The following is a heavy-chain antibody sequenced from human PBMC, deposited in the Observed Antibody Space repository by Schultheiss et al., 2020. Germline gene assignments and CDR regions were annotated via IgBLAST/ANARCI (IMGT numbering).Heavy chain of an antibody. CDR3: ARGNNVDDAFDI. V-gene: IGHV3-33*01. Sequence: GGSLRLSCAASGFTFSSYGMHWVRQAPGKGLEWVAVIWYDGSNKYYADSVKGRFTISRDNSKNTLYLQMNSLRAEDTAVYYCARGNNVDDAFDIWGQGTMVTVSS. CDR2: IWYDGSNK. D-gene: IGHD1/OR15-1a*01. J-gene: IGHJ3*02. CDR1: GFTFSSYG.